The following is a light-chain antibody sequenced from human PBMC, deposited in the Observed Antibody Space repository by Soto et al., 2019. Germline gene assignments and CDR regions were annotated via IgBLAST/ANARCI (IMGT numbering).Light chain of an antibody. CDR1: QTLFFSSDNRNY. Sequence: DIVMTQSPDSLTVSLGGRATINCKSSQTLFFSSDNRNYLGWYQQKPGQPPKLLIYWASTRESGVSDRFSGSGSGTDFTLTINTLQAEDVAVYYCQQYYDIAWTFGRVTKVETK. J-gene: IGKJ1*01. CDR3: QQYYDIAWT. CDR2: WAS. V-gene: IGKV4-1*01.